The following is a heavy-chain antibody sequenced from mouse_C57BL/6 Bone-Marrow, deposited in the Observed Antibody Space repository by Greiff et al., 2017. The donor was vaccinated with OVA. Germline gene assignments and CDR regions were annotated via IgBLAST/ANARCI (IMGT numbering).Heavy chain of an antibody. V-gene: IGHV5-4*01. CDR2: ISDGGSDT. Sequence: EVKLVESGGGLVKPGGSLKLSCAASGFTFSSYAMSWVRQTPEKRLEWVATISDGGSDTYYPDNVKGRVTITRDNAKNNLYLQMSHLKSEDTAMYYCAREKENWYFDVCGTGTTVTVSS. CDR1: GFTFSSYA. J-gene: IGHJ1*03. CDR3: AREKENWYFDV.